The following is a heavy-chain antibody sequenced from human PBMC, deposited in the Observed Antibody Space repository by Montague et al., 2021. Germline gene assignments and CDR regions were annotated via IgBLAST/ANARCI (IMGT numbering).Heavy chain of an antibody. V-gene: IGHV3-30-3*01. Sequence: SLRLSCAPSGFTFSSYAMHWVRQAPGRGLEWVAVISYDGIKEYYADSVRGRFTISRDNSKNTLYMQMNSLRAEDTAMYYCARASTYGKSSYYYMDVWGRGTTVTVSS. CDR1: GFTFSSYA. CDR2: ISYDGIKE. CDR3: ARASTYGKSSYYYMDV. J-gene: IGHJ6*03. D-gene: IGHD4-17*01.